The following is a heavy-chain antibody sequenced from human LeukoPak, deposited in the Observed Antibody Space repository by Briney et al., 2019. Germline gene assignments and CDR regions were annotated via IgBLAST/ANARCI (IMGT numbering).Heavy chain of an antibody. V-gene: IGHV5-10-1*01. CDR1: GYSFTSYW. D-gene: IGHD1-26*01. J-gene: IGHJ4*02. CDR2: IDPSDSYT. Sequence: GESLKISCKGSGYSFTSYWISWVRQMPGKGLEWMGRIDPSDSYTNYSPSFQGHVTISADKSISTAYLQWSSLKASDTVMYYCARHPSGSYYQFDYWGQGTLVTVSS. CDR3: ARHPSGSYYQFDY.